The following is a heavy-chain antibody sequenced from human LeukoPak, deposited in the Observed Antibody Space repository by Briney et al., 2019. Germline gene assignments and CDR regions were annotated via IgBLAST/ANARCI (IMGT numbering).Heavy chain of an antibody. CDR1: GFTFTKYY. J-gene: IGHJ5*02. CDR2: INPSGSRA. D-gene: IGHD6-19*01. CDR3: ARDNSIAVAGTWWFDP. V-gene: IGHV1-46*01. Sequence: ASVKVSCKASGFTFTKYYIHWVRQPPGQGLEWMGIINPSGSRAWYSQKFQGRVTMTRDTSTSAVYIEVSSLRSEDTAVYYCARDNSIAVAGTWWFDPWGQGTLVTVSS.